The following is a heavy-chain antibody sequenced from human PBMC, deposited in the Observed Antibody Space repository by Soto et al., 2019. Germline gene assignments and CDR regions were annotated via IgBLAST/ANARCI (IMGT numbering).Heavy chain of an antibody. CDR1: WFTFSGSA. Sequence: VGSLRLSCAASWFTFSGSAMHWVRQASGKGLEWVGRIRSKANSYATAYAASVKGRFTISRDDSKNTAYLQMNSLKTEDTAVYYCTSLLGLRSSGWYIDYWGQGTLVTVSS. CDR2: IRSKANSYAT. CDR3: TSLLGLRSSGWYIDY. J-gene: IGHJ4*02. D-gene: IGHD6-19*01. V-gene: IGHV3-73*01.